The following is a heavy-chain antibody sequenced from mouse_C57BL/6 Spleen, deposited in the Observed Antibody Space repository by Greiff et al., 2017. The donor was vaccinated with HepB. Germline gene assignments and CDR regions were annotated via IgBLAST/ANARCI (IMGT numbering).Heavy chain of an antibody. CDR1: GFTFSDYY. J-gene: IGHJ4*01. CDR2: INYDGSST. CDR3: ARVGYYGNYYYAMDY. Sequence: EVKLVESEGGLVQPGSSMKLSCTASGFTFSDYYMAWVRQVPEKGLEWVANINYDGSSTYYLDSLKSRFIISRDNAKNILYLQMSSLKSEDTATYYCARVGYYGNYYYAMDYWGQGTSVTVSS. V-gene: IGHV5-16*01. D-gene: IGHD2-1*01.